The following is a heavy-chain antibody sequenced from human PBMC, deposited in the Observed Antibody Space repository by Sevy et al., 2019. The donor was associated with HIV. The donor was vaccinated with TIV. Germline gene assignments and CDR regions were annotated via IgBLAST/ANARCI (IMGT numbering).Heavy chain of an antibody. V-gene: IGHV1-2*02. Sequence: ASVKVSCETSGYTFTYYYIHWLRQAPGQGLEWMGWINPSSGGTQYAQKFQGRVSVTSDTSRRTSYMELRRLRSDDTALYYCARQVDNWLDPWGQGTPVTVSS. D-gene: IGHD2-15*01. CDR3: ARQVDNWLDP. CDR1: GYTFTYYY. CDR2: INPSSGGT. J-gene: IGHJ5*02.